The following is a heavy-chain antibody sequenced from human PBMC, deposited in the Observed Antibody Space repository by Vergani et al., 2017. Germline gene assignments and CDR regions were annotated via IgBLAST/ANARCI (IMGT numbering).Heavy chain of an antibody. D-gene: IGHD4-11*01. J-gene: IGHJ5*02. CDR2: IIPILGIA. CDR3: ARVALQFGQNNWFDP. V-gene: IGHV1-69*02. Sequence: QVQLVQSGAEVKKPGSSVKVSCKASGGTFSSYTISWVRQAPGQGLEWMGRIIPILGIANYEQKFQGRVTITAAKSTSTANMELSSLRSEDTAVYYCARVALQFGQNNWFDPWGQGTLVTVSS. CDR1: GGTFSSYT.